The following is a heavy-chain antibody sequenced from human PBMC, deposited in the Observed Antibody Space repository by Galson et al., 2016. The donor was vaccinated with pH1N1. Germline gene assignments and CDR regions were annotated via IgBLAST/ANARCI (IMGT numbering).Heavy chain of an antibody. CDR2: IKQDGSEK. CDR1: GFTFSRYW. D-gene: IGHD4-17*01. CDR3: AGDRGFLSVTTSAFHM. J-gene: IGHJ3*02. Sequence: SLRLSCAASGFTFSRYWMSWVRQAPGKGLEWVANIKQDGSEKNYVDSVKGRFTVSRDNAKNSLYLQMNSLRGGDTAVYYCAGDRGFLSVTTSAFHMWGQGTMVTVSS. V-gene: IGHV3-7*03.